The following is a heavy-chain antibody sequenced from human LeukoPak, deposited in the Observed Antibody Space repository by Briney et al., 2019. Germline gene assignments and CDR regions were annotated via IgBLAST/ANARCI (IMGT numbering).Heavy chain of an antibody. J-gene: IGHJ4*02. V-gene: IGHV4-34*01. CDR3: ARVTPYYGSGSYSPHFDY. D-gene: IGHD3-10*01. CDR1: GGSFSGYY. CDR2: INHSGST. Sequence: SETLSLTCAVYGGSFSGYYWSWIRQPPGKGLEWIGEINHSGSTNYNPSLKSRVTISVDTSKNRFSLKLSSVTAADTAVYYCARVTPYYGSGSYSPHFDYWGQGTLVTVSS.